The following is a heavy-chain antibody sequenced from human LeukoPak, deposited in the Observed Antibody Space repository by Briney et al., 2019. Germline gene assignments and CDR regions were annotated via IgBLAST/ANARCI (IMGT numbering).Heavy chain of an antibody. CDR3: ARDQTYYYDSSGLGEGWFDP. CDR2: ISSSSSYI. D-gene: IGHD3-22*01. Sequence: GGSLRLSCAASGFTFSSYSMNWVRQAPGKGLEWVSSISSSSSYIYYADSVKGRFTIPRDNAKNSLYLQMNSLRAEDTAVYYCARDQTYYYDSSGLGEGWFDPWGQGTLVTVSS. V-gene: IGHV3-21*01. CDR1: GFTFSSYS. J-gene: IGHJ5*02.